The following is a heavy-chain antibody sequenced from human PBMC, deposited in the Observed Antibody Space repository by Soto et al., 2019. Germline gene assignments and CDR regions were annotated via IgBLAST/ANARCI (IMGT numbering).Heavy chain of an antibody. D-gene: IGHD2-15*01. V-gene: IGHV3-72*01. Sequence: GGSLRLSCAASGFTLSDHYIDWVRQAPGKGLEWVGRSRDKAHSYTTEYAASVKGRFAISRDDSKNFLYLQMDSLKSEDTAVYYCVRSQPAAEIDSWGQGTLVTVSS. CDR2: SRDKAHSYTT. J-gene: IGHJ4*02. CDR3: VRSQPAAEIDS. CDR1: GFTLSDHY.